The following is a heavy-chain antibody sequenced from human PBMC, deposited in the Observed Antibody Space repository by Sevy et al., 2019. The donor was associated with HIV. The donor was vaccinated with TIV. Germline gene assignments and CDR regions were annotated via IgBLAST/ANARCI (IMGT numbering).Heavy chain of an antibody. CDR1: GGSISSYD. J-gene: IGHJ5*02. D-gene: IGHD2-2*01. CDR3: ARDRCSSTSCRRGWFDP. Sequence: SETLSLTCTVSGGSISSYDWSWIRQPPGKGLEWIGYIYYSGSTNYNPALKSRVTISVDTSKNQFSLKLSSVTAADTAVYYCARDRCSSTSCRRGWFDPWGQGTLVTVSS. V-gene: IGHV4-59*01. CDR2: IYYSGST.